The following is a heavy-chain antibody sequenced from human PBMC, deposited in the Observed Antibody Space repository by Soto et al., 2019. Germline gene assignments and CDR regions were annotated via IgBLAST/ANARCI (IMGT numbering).Heavy chain of an antibody. CDR2: ISRSGNTM. V-gene: IGHV3-11*04. CDR1: GFTSWDYD. Sequence: GGSLRLFCAASGFTSWDYDMSWIRQAPGKGLEWVSYISRSGNTMYYGDSVRGRFIVSRDNARSSVYLQMSRLSVEDTAVYYCARGSFAPTSSDQDPFHMWGQGTMVTVSS. CDR3: ARGSFAPTSSDQDPFHM. J-gene: IGHJ3*02. D-gene: IGHD6-19*01.